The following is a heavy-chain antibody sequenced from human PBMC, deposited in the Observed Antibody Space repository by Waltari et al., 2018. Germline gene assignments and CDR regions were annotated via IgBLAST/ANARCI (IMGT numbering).Heavy chain of an antibody. CDR2: ISGSGGST. J-gene: IGHJ4*02. CDR3: AKESQYSSGLFDY. V-gene: IGHV3-23*01. D-gene: IGHD6-19*01. CDR1: GFTFSSYA. Sequence: EVQLLESGGGLVQPGGSLRLSCAASGFTFSSYAMSWVRQAPGQGREWVSAISGSGGSTYYADSVKGRFTISRDNSKNTLYLQMNSLRAEDTAVYYCAKESQYSSGLFDYWGQGTLVTVSS.